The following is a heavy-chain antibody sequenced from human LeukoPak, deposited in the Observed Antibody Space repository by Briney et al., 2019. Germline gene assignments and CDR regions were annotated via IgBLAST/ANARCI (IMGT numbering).Heavy chain of an antibody. J-gene: IGHJ3*02. Sequence: PGGSLRLSCAASGFTFSNYAMSWVRQAPGKGLEWGSDISGSGSSTYYADSVKGRFTISRDNSKNTPYLQMNSLRAEDTAVYYCAKGSFADPFDIWGQGIMVTVSS. D-gene: IGHD3-10*01. CDR3: AKGSFADPFDI. V-gene: IGHV3-23*01. CDR2: ISGSGSST. CDR1: GFTFSNYA.